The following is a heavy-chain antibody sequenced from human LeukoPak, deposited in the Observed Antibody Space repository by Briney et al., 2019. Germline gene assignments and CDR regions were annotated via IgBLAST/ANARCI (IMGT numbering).Heavy chain of an antibody. Sequence: GGSLRLSCAASGFTFSSYGMHWVRQAPGKALEWVANIKQDGSEKYYVGSVKGRFTISRDNAKNSLYLQMNSLRAEDTAVYYCAKQTYYYDSSGPDYWGQGTLVTVSS. V-gene: IGHV3-7*01. CDR1: GFTFSSYG. D-gene: IGHD3-22*01. CDR2: IKQDGSEK. CDR3: AKQTYYYDSSGPDY. J-gene: IGHJ4*02.